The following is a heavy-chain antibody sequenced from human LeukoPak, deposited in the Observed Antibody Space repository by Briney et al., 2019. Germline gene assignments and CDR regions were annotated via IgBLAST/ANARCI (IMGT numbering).Heavy chain of an antibody. Sequence: PSETLSLTCAVYGGSFSGYYWSWIRQPAGKGLEWIGRIYTSGSTNYNPSLKSRVTMSLDPSKNQFSLKQSSVTAADTAVYYCARDSTSGYDYWGQGTLVTVSS. J-gene: IGHJ4*02. CDR1: GGSFSGYY. CDR3: ARDSTSGYDY. V-gene: IGHV4-4*07. CDR2: IYTSGST. D-gene: IGHD5-12*01.